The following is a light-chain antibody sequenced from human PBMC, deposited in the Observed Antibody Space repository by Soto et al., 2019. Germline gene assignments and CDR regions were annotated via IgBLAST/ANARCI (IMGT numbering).Light chain of an antibody. J-gene: IGKJ3*01. V-gene: IGKV1D-13*01. Sequence: IQLTQSPSSLSASVGDRVTITCRASQGISDALAWYQQRPGKAPKLLIYDASRLQGAVPSRFSGGGSGTDFTLTISSLQPEDSATYYCQRFSDYQFTFGPGTKVDIK. CDR1: QGISDA. CDR3: QRFSDYQFT. CDR2: DAS.